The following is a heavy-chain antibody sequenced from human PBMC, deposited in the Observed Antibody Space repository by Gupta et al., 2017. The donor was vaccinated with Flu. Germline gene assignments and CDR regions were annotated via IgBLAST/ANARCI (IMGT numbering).Heavy chain of an antibody. CDR3: ARGADCGGDCYHFDY. V-gene: IGHV3-33*01. CDR1: GFTFSSYG. Sequence: QVQLVEAGGGVVQPGRSLRLSCAASGFTFSSYGMHWVRQAPGKGLEWVAVIWYDGSNKYYADSVKGRFTISRDNSKNTLYLQMNSLRAEDTAVYYCARGADCGGDCYHFDYWGQGTLVTVSS. CDR2: IWYDGSNK. D-gene: IGHD2-21*02. J-gene: IGHJ4*02.